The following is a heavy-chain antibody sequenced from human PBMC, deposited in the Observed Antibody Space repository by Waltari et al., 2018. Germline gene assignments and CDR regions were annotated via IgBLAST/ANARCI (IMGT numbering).Heavy chain of an antibody. J-gene: IGHJ4*02. CDR3: AKGVGYGDYLAY. D-gene: IGHD4-17*01. CDR2: IKQDGSNK. Sequence: EVQLVESGGGLVQPGGSLRLSCAASGFTFSSYWMSWVRQAPGKGLEWGANIKQDGSNKYYADSVKGRFTISRDNSKNTLYLQMNSLRAEDTAVYYCAKGVGYGDYLAYWGQGTLVTVSS. V-gene: IGHV3-7*01. CDR1: GFTFSSYW.